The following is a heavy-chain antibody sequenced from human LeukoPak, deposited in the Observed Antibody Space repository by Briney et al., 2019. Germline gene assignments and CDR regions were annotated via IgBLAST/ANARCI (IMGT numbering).Heavy chain of an antibody. CDR1: GGSLNGHY. V-gene: IGHV4-34*01. CDR3: AKNGQSGFSFDP. J-gene: IGHJ5*02. CDR2: GSESGGT. Sequence: SKTLSLTCAVYGGSLNGHYWSWIRQPPGKGLEWIGEGSESGGTKFNPSLKSRVTISADTSKNQFSLKLNSVTAADTAVYYCAKNGQSGFSFDPWGQGTLVTVSS. D-gene: IGHD3-3*01.